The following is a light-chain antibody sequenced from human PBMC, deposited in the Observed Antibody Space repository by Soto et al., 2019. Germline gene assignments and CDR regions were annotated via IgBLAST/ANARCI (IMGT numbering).Light chain of an antibody. CDR2: DVS. J-gene: IGLJ2*01. CDR1: SSDIGGYNY. V-gene: IGLV2-14*03. Sequence: QSVLTQPASVSGSPGQSITISCTGTSSDIGGYNYVSWYQQHPGKAPKLMIYDVSDRPSGVSNRFSGSKSGNTASLTISGLQAEDEADYYCGSYASSNTVLFGGETKVTVL. CDR3: GSYASSNTVL.